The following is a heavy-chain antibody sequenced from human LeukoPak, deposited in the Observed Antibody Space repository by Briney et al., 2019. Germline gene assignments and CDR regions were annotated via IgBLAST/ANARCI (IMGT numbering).Heavy chain of an antibody. Sequence: PSETLSLTCTLSGGSISSGDYYWRWIRQPPGKGLEWLGYIYYSGSTYYNPSLKSRVTISVDTSKNQFSLKLSSVTAADTAVYYCAGEGYDSSGYYPLGYWGQGTLVTVSS. D-gene: IGHD3-22*01. V-gene: IGHV4-30-4*01. CDR3: AGEGYDSSGYYPLGY. J-gene: IGHJ4*02. CDR2: IYYSGST. CDR1: GGSISSGDYY.